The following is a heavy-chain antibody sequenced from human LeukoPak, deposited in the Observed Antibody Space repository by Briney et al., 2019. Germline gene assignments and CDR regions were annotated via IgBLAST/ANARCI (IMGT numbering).Heavy chain of an antibody. D-gene: IGHD1-26*01. J-gene: IGHJ4*02. Sequence: SETLSLTCTVSGGSISSSSYYWGWIRQPPGKGLEWIGSIYYSGSTYYNPSLKSRVTISVDTSKNQFSLKLSSVTAADTAVYYCARHEAGATTLMDYWGQGTLVTVSS. CDR1: GGSISSSSYY. CDR2: IYYSGST. CDR3: ARHEAGATTLMDY. V-gene: IGHV4-39*01.